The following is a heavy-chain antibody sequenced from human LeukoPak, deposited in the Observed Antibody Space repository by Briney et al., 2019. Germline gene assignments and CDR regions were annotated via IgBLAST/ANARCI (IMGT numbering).Heavy chain of an antibody. CDR1: GYSFTSHW. J-gene: IGHJ3*02. V-gene: IGHV5-51*01. D-gene: IGHD2-2*01. CDR3: ARPGILGYCSSTSCHDAFDI. Sequence: GESLKISCKGSGYSFTSHWIAWVRQMPGKGLEWMGIIYPGDSNTRYSPSFQGQVTISADKSISTAYLQWSSLKASDTAMYYCARPGILGYCSSTSCHDAFDIWGQGTMVTVSS. CDR2: IYPGDSNT.